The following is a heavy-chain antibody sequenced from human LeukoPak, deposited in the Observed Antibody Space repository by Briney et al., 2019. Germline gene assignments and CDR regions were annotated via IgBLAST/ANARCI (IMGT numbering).Heavy chain of an antibody. CDR3: ARDPDLGSGYFDY. J-gene: IGHJ4*02. D-gene: IGHD6-19*01. Sequence: ASVEVPCKTAGYTFRNYGINWVRQAPGQGLEWMGWISSSNGNTNYAQKLQGRVTMITDTSTSTAYMKLTSLRFDDTAIYYCARDPDLGSGYFDYWGLGTLVTVSS. CDR2: ISSSNGNT. CDR1: GYTFRNYG. V-gene: IGHV1-18*01.